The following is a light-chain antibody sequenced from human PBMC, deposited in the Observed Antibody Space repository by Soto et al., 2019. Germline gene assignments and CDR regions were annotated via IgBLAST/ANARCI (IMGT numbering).Light chain of an antibody. V-gene: IGLV2-23*02. Sequence: QSALTQPASVSGSPGQSITISCTGTSSDVGSYNLVSWYRQHPGKAPKLIIYEVSKRPSGVSNRFSGSKSGNTASLTISGLQAEDEADYYCCSYAGSSTYVFGTGTKVTVL. CDR3: CSYAGSSTYV. CDR2: EVS. CDR1: SSDVGSYNL. J-gene: IGLJ1*01.